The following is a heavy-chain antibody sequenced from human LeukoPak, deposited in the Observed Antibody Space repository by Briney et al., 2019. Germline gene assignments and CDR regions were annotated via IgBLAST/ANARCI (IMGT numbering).Heavy chain of an antibody. Sequence: SETLSLTCAVYGGPLSGYYWSWIRQPPGKGLEWIGEINHSGGTNYNPSLKSRVTISVDTSKNQLSLKLSSMTAADTAVYYCARQWLVSPLFDYWGQGTLVTVSS. CDR3: ARQWLVSPLFDY. J-gene: IGHJ4*02. CDR2: INHSGGT. V-gene: IGHV4-34*01. D-gene: IGHD6-19*01. CDR1: GGPLSGYY.